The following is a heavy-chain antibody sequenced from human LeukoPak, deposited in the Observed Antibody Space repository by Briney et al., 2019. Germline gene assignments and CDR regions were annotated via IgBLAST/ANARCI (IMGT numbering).Heavy chain of an antibody. D-gene: IGHD1-1*01. V-gene: IGHV4-39*01. CDR1: GGSISSGSYY. J-gene: IGHJ4*02. Sequence: SETLSLTCTVSGGSISSGSYYWGWIRQPPGKGLEWIGSIYYSGSTYYNPSLKSRVTISVDTSKNQFSLKLSSVTAADTAVYYCARHPKTADFDYWGQGTLVTVSS. CDR2: IYYSGST. CDR3: ARHPKTADFDY.